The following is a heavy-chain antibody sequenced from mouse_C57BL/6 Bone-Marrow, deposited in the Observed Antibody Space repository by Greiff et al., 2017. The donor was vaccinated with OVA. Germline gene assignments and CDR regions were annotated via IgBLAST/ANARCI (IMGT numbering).Heavy chain of an antibody. J-gene: IGHJ4*01. CDR1: GFTFSSYA. D-gene: IGHD2-1*01. Sequence: EVQVVESGGGLVKPGGSLKLSCAASGFTFSSYAMSWVRQTPEKRLEWVATISDGGSYTYYPDNVKGRFTISRDNAKNNLYLQMSHLKSEDTAMYYCARDLYYVGYAMDYWGQGTSVTVSS. V-gene: IGHV5-4*01. CDR3: ARDLYYVGYAMDY. CDR2: ISDGGSYT.